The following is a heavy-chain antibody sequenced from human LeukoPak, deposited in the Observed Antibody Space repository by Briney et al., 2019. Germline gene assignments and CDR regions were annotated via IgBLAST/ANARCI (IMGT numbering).Heavy chain of an antibody. J-gene: IGHJ4*02. CDR3: ARDLYYYDSSGYYG. D-gene: IGHD3-22*01. V-gene: IGHV1-18*01. CDR2: ISAYNGNT. Sequence: GASVKVSCKASGDAFSSNSGGTFSSNAISWVRQAPGQGLEWMGWISAYNGNTNYAQKLQGRVTMTTDTSTSTAYMELRSLRSDDTAVYYCARDLYYYDSSGYYGWGQGTLVTVSS. CDR1: GDAFSSNSGGTFSSNA.